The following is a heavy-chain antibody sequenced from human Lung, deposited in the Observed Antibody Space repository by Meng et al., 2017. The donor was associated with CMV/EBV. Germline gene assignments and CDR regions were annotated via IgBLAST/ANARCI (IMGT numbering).Heavy chain of an antibody. CDR2: ISSSSIHI. Sequence: ESXKISXTASGFIFSDYSMSWVRQAPGKGLEWVSSISSSSIHIYYADSTKGRFTISRDNAQNSLYLQMNSLRAEDTAVYYCARDVSPRSSVYFAIYYFYALDVWGQGTXVTVSS. J-gene: IGHJ6*02. D-gene: IGHD5/OR15-5a*01. V-gene: IGHV3-21*01. CDR1: GFIFSDYS. CDR3: ARDVSPRSSVYFAIYYFYALDV.